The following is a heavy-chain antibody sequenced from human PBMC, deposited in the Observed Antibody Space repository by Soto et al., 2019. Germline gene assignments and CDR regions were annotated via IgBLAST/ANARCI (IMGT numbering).Heavy chain of an antibody. Sequence: SVKVSCKASGVTFSRYTINLLRQAPGQWLEWMGRIIPIAAIANYTQKFQGRVTITVDKSSTTAYMELSSLRPDDTAMYYCARDKSPYSSGWHNRHFDYWGQGTLVTVSS. J-gene: IGHJ4*02. CDR3: ARDKSPYSSGWHNRHFDY. V-gene: IGHV1-69*04. D-gene: IGHD6-19*01. CDR1: GVTFSRYT. CDR2: IIPIAAIA.